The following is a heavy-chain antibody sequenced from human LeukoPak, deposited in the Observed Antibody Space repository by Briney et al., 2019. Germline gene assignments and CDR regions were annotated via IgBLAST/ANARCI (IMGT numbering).Heavy chain of an antibody. V-gene: IGHV3-43D*03. Sequence: GGSLRLSCAASGFTFDDYAMHWVRQAPGKGLEWVSLITWDAGATYYADSVKGRFTISRDNNKNSLYLQMNSLRAEDTAVYYCAKDPDCTSGICYTFFDYWGQGTLVTVSS. CDR2: ITWDAGAT. CDR3: AKDPDCTSGICYTFFDY. D-gene: IGHD2-8*01. CDR1: GFTFDDYA. J-gene: IGHJ4*02.